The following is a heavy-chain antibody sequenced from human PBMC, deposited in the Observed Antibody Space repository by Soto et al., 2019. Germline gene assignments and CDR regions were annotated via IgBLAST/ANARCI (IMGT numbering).Heavy chain of an antibody. Sequence: QVQLVESGGGVVQPGRSLRLSCAASGFTFSSYAMHWVRQAPGKGLEWVAVISYDGSNKYYADSVKGRFTISRDNSKNTLYLQMNSLRAEDTAVYYCARGSWGYDSSGYYSSGYWGQGTLVTVSS. CDR3: ARGSWGYDSSGYYSSGY. D-gene: IGHD3-22*01. CDR1: GFTFSSYA. V-gene: IGHV3-30-3*01. CDR2: ISYDGSNK. J-gene: IGHJ4*02.